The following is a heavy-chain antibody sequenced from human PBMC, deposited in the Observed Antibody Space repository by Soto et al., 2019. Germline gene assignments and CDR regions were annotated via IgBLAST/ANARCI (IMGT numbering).Heavy chain of an antibody. CDR3: ARVLGGRRVPGYCSSTSCLYAFDI. Sequence: SETLSLTCTVSGGSISSYYWSWIRQPPGKGLEWIGYIYYSGSTNYNPSLKSRVTISVDTSKNQFSLKLSSVTAADTAVYYCARVLGGRRVPGYCSSTSCLYAFDIWGQGTMVTVSS. J-gene: IGHJ3*02. CDR1: GGSISSYY. CDR2: IYYSGST. V-gene: IGHV4-59*01. D-gene: IGHD2-2*01.